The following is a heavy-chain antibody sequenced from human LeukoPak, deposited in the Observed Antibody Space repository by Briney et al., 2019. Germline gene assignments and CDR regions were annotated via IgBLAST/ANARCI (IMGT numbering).Heavy chain of an antibody. CDR1: GFTFSSYA. V-gene: IGHV3-23*01. D-gene: IGHD5-18*01. Sequence: GGSLRLSCAASGFTFSSYAMSWVRQAPGKGLEWVSAISGSGGSTYYADSVKGRFTVSRDISKNTLFLQMNSLRAEDTALYYCTRESPMDTSYPLGYWGQGTLVTVSS. CDR3: TRESPMDTSYPLGY. J-gene: IGHJ4*02. CDR2: ISGSGGST.